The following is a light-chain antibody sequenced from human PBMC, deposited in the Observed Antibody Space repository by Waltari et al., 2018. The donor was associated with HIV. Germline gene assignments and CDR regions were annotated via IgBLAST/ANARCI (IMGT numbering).Light chain of an antibody. CDR3: ASWDDSLNGYV. Sequence: QSVLTQPPSASGTPGQRVTISCSGSNSNIGSNIINWYQQLPGTAPKLLSYSTSQRPSGVPDRFSGSKSGTSASLAISGLQAEDEADYYCASWDDSLNGYVFGTGTKATVL. J-gene: IGLJ1*01. CDR2: STS. CDR1: NSNIGSNI. V-gene: IGLV1-44*01.